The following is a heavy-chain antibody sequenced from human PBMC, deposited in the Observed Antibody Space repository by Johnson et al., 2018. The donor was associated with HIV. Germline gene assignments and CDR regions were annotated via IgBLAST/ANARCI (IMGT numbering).Heavy chain of an antibody. D-gene: IGHD5-18*01. J-gene: IGHJ3*01. CDR2: IYSGGST. CDR1: GFTVSSNY. CDR3: ARDGRDLVTRGGFDV. V-gene: IGHV3-66*01. Sequence: VQLVESGGGLVQPGGSLRLSCAASGFTVSSNYMSWVRQAPGNGLEWVSVIYSGGSTYYTDSVKGRFTISRDNSKNTLYLQMNSLRAEDTALYYCARDGRDLVTRGGFDVWGPGTVVTVSS.